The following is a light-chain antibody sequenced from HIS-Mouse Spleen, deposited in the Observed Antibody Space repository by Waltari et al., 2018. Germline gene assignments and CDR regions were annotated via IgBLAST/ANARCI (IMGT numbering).Light chain of an antibody. V-gene: IGKV3-11*01. CDR1: QSVSSY. CDR3: QQRSNWPT. CDR2: VAF. Sequence: EIVLTQSPATLSLSPGERATLSCRASQSVSSYLAWYQQKPGQAPRLLIYVAFNRATGIPARFSGSGSGTDFTLTISSLEPEEFAVYYCQQRSNWPTFGGGTKVEIK. J-gene: IGKJ4*01.